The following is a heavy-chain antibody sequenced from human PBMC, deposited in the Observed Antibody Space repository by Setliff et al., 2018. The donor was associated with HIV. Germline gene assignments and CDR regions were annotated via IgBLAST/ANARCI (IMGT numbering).Heavy chain of an antibody. D-gene: IGHD3-22*01. CDR2: TSSSGATI. J-gene: IGHJ4*02. Sequence: GGSLRLSCAASGFTFSSYSMNWVRQAPGKGLDWVSYTSSSGATIYYADSVKGRFTIYRDNTKNTLYLQMNSLRVEDTAVYYCARETMYDSRGYLSHYFDYWGRERRSPSPQ. CDR3: ARETMYDSRGYLSHYFDY. V-gene: IGHV3-48*04. CDR1: GFTFSSYS.